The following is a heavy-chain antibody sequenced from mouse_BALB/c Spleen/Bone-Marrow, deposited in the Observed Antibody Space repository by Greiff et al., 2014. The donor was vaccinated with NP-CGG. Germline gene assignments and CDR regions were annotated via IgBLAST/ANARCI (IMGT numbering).Heavy chain of an antibody. D-gene: IGHD6-1*01. CDR2: IRNKPSGYTT. CDR1: GFTFTDYF. V-gene: IGHV7-3*02. CDR3: ARDYNGYFDF. Sequence: EVMLVESGGGLVQPGGSLRLSCTTSGFTFTDYFMTWVRQPPGKALEWLGFIRNKPSGYTTEYNPSVKGRFSISRDNSQGTFYLQMNTLRAEDSAIYYCARDYNGYFDFWGQGTTLTVSS. J-gene: IGHJ2*01.